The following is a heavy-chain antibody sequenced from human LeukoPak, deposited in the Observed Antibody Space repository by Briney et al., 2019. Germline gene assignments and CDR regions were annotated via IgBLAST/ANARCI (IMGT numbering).Heavy chain of an antibody. CDR1: GYTFTSYY. CDR3: ATGYSSSWYYFDY. D-gene: IGHD6-13*01. J-gene: IGHJ4*02. CDR2: INPSGGST. V-gene: IGHV1-46*01. Sequence: GASVKVSCKASGYTFTSYYMHWVRQAPGQGLEWMGIINPSGGSTSYAQKFQGRVTMTEDTSTDTAYMELSSLRSEDTAVYYCATGYSSSWYYFDYWGQGTLVTVSS.